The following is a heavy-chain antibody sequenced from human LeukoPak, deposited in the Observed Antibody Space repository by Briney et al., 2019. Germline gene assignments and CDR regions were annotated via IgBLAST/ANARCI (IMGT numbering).Heavy chain of an antibody. CDR2: IYYSGST. J-gene: IGHJ6*03. Sequence: PSETLSLTCTVSGGSISSYYWSWIRQPPGKGLEWIGYIYYSGSTNYNPSLKSRVTLSVDTPKNQFSLKLSSVTAADTAVYYCARVVPAAILYYYYMDVWGKGTTVTVSS. V-gene: IGHV4-59*01. CDR1: GGSISSYY. CDR3: ARVVPAAILYYYYMDV. D-gene: IGHD2-2*01.